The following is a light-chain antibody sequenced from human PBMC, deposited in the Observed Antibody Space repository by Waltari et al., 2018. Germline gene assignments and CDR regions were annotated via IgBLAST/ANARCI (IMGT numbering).Light chain of an antibody. CDR2: DAS. CDR3: QQRRSWPLT. J-gene: IGKJ4*01. CDR1: QSVGTY. Sequence: ERATLSCRASQSVGTYLAWYQQRPGQSPRLLIYDASYRATGIPGRFSGSGSETDFTLTISSLQPEDFAVYYCQQRRSWPLTFGGGTRVQI. V-gene: IGKV3-11*01.